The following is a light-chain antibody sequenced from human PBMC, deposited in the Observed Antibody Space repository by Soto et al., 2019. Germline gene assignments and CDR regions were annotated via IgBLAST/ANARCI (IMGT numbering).Light chain of an antibody. J-gene: IGKJ1*01. Sequence: DIQMTQSPSSLSASVGDRVTITCRASQIISTYLNWYQQKPGTAPKLLIYAASTLQSGVPSRFSGSGSGSDFTLTISSLQPEDSATYYCQQSYSTPTFGQGTKVEIK. CDR3: QQSYSTPT. V-gene: IGKV1-39*01. CDR2: AAS. CDR1: QIISTY.